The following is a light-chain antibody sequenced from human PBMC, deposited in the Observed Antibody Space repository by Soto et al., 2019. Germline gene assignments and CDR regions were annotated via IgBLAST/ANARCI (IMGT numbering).Light chain of an antibody. CDR1: QSISSC. CDR3: QQSYSTPPT. Sequence: DIQMTQSPSSLSASVGDRVTITCRASQSISSCLNWYQQKPGKAPKLLIYAASSLQSGVPSRFSGSGSGTDFTLTISSLQPEDFGTYYCQQSYSTPPTFGQGTKLEIK. V-gene: IGKV1-39*01. CDR2: AAS. J-gene: IGKJ2*01.